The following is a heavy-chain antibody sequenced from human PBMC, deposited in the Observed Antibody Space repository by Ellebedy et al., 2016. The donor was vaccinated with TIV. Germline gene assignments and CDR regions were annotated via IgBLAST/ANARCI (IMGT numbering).Heavy chain of an antibody. V-gene: IGHV1-18*01. Sequence: AASVKVSCKASGYTFTSYGISWVRQAPGQGLEWMGWISAYNGNTNYAQKLQGRVTMTTDTSTSTAYMELRSLRSDDTAVYYCATGARGYSYGTSDAFDIWGQGTMVTVSS. CDR3: ATGARGYSYGTSDAFDI. CDR2: ISAYNGNT. CDR1: GYTFTSYG. J-gene: IGHJ3*02. D-gene: IGHD5-18*01.